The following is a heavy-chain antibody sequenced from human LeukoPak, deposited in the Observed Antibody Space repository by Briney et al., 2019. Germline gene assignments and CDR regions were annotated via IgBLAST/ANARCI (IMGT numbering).Heavy chain of an antibody. CDR1: GGSISSYY. CDR3: ARDHGSYYGSGSYSFDY. CDR2: IYTSGST. V-gene: IGHV4-4*07. J-gene: IGHJ4*02. D-gene: IGHD3-10*01. Sequence: SETLSLTCTVSGGSISSYYWSWIRQPAGKGLEWIGRIYTSGSTNYNPSLKSRVTMSVDTSKSQFSLKLSSVTAADTAVYYCARDHGSYYGSGSYSFDYWGQGTLVTVSS.